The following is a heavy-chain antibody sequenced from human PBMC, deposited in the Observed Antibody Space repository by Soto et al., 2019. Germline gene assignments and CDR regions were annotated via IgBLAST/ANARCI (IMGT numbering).Heavy chain of an antibody. D-gene: IGHD4-17*01. CDR3: ARSVRDGDYAQYYGMDV. V-gene: IGHV1-3*01. Sequence: ASVKSSCRAAGYTFTSCYMHWVRQAPGQRLEWMGWINAGNGNTKYSQKFQGRVTITRDTSASTAYMELSSLRSEDTAVYYCARSVRDGDYAQYYGMDVWGQGNTVTVS. J-gene: IGHJ6*02. CDR1: GYTFTSCY. CDR2: INAGNGNT.